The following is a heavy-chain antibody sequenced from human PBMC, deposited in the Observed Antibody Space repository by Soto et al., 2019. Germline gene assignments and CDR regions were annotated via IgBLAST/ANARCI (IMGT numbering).Heavy chain of an antibody. CDR2: ISAYNGNT. D-gene: IGHD1-26*01. J-gene: IGHJ5*02. CDR3: ARVVGALGHWFDP. CDR1: GYAFTIYG. Sequence: SVKGSWKTAGYAFTIYGISCVRQATEKGLEWMGRISAYNGNTNYAQKLQGRVTMTTDTSTSTAYMELRSLRSDDTAVYYCARVVGALGHWFDPWGQGTLVTVSS. V-gene: IGHV1-18*01.